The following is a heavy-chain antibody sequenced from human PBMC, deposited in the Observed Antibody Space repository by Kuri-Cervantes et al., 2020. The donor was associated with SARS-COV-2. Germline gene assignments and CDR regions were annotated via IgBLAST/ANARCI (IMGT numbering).Heavy chain of an antibody. J-gene: IGHJ4*02. V-gene: IGHV3-23*01. CDR1: GFTFSSYA. CDR3: AKRPAVVQSFDY. Sequence: GESLKISCAASGFTFSSYAMSWVRQAPGKGLGWVSAISGSGGSTYYADSVKGRFTISRDNSKNTLYLQMNSLRAEDTAVYYCAKRPAVVQSFDYWGQGTLVTVSS. D-gene: IGHD1-1*01. CDR2: ISGSGGST.